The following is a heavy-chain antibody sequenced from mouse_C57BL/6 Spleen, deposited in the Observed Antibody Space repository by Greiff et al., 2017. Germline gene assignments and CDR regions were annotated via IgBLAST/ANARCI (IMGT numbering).Heavy chain of an antibody. CDR3: TREGYGSAWFAY. V-gene: IGHV5-9-1*02. D-gene: IGHD1-1*01. CDR2: ISSGGDYI. J-gene: IGHJ3*01. Sequence: EVQGVESGEGLVKPGGSLKLSCAASGFTFSSYAMSWVRQTPEKRLEWVAYISSGGDYIYYADTVKGRFTISRDNARNTLYLQMSSLKSEDTAMYYCTREGYGSAWFAYWGQGTLVTVSA. CDR1: GFTFSSYA.